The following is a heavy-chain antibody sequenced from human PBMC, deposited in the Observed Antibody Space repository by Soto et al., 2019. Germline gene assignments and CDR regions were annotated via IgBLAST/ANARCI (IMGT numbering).Heavy chain of an antibody. CDR1: GGSISGTTYS. CDR2: IYDSGNT. D-gene: IGHD6-13*01. CDR3: ARGQGAAAGHSNFDY. J-gene: IGHJ4*02. Sequence: QLQLQESGSGLVKPSQTLSLTCAVSGGSISGTTYSWSWIRQPPGKGLEGIGYIYDSGNTYYNPSLKSQSSISVDRSKNQFSLKLTSVTAADTAVYYCARGQGAAAGHSNFDYWGQGTLVTVSS. V-gene: IGHV4-30-2*01.